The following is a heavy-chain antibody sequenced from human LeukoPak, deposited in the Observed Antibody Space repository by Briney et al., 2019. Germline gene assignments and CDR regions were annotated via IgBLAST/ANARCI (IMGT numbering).Heavy chain of an antibody. CDR3: AREFWFGEGHDAFDI. J-gene: IGHJ3*02. V-gene: IGHV3-48*03. Sequence: GGSLRLSCAASGFTFSSYEMNWVRQAPGKGLEWVSYISSSDSTIYYADSVKGRFTISRDNAKNSLYLQMNSLRAEDTAVYYCAREFWFGEGHDAFDIWGQGTMVTVSS. CDR1: GFTFSSYE. D-gene: IGHD3-10*01. CDR2: ISSSDSTI.